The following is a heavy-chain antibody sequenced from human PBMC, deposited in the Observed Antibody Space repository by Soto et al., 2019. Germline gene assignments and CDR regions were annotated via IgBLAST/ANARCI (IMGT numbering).Heavy chain of an antibody. V-gene: IGHV1-18*01. CDR1: GYTFTRYG. CDR2: ISGYNGDT. CDR3: AKNGQPPYYYYGLDV. D-gene: IGHD2-8*01. J-gene: IGHJ6*02. Sequence: QGQLVQSEAEVKKPGASVKVSCKASGYTFTRYGISWVRQAPGQGLEWMGWISGYNGDTTYAQKFQGRGTRTIDTSTSTAYMELRSLTSDDTAVYYCAKNGQPPYYYYGLDVWGQGTKVTVSS.